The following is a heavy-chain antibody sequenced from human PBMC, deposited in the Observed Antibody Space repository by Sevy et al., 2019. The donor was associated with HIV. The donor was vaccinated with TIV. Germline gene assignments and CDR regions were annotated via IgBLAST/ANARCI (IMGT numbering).Heavy chain of an antibody. Sequence: ASVKVSCKVSGYTLTELSKHWVRQAPGKGLEWMGGFDPEDGETIYAQKFQGRVTMTEDTSTDTAYMELSSLRSEDTAVYYCATPPLYCSGGSCYSENAFDIWGQGTMVTVSS. CDR2: FDPEDGET. D-gene: IGHD2-15*01. CDR1: GYTLTELS. J-gene: IGHJ3*02. V-gene: IGHV1-24*01. CDR3: ATPPLYCSGGSCYSENAFDI.